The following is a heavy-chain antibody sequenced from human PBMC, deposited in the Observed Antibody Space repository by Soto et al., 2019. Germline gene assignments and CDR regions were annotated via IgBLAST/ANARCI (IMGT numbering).Heavy chain of an antibody. CDR1: GFTFSNYW. V-gene: IGHV3-7*05. D-gene: IGHD7-27*01. J-gene: IGHJ4*02. Sequence: GGSLRLSCASSGFTFSNYWMTWVRQAPGKGLEWVANIKQDGSDKYYVDSVKGRFTISRDNAKNSLYLQMNSLRAEDTAVYYCARDRSGLGIDYWGQGTLVTVSS. CDR2: IKQDGSDK. CDR3: ARDRSGLGIDY.